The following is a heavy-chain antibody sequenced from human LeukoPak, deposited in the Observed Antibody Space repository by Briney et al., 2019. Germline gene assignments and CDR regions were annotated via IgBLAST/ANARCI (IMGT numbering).Heavy chain of an antibody. V-gene: IGHV4-59*08. CDR2: IYYSGST. CDR1: GGSISSYY. CDR3: ARGAGLRNWFDP. D-gene: IGHD6-13*01. J-gene: IGHJ5*02. Sequence: SETLSLTCTVSGGSISSYYWSWIRQPPGKGLEWIGYIYYSGSTYYNPSLKSRVTISVDTSKNQFSLKLSSVTAADTAVYYCARGAGLRNWFDPWGQGTLVTVSS.